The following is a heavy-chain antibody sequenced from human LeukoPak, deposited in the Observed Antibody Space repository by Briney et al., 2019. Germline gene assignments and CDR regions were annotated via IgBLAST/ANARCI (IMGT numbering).Heavy chain of an antibody. V-gene: IGHV3-66*01. CDR2: IYGDGRT. D-gene: IGHD5-18*01. Sequence: GGSLRLSCVVSGFSVSNNYIIWVRQAPGNGLERVSVIYGDGRTSHSASVKGRFTISRDNSKNTLYLQMNSLRVEDTAIYYCARDGGRGYSHDAFDLWGQGTMVTVSS. J-gene: IGHJ3*01. CDR3: ARDGGRGYSHDAFDL. CDR1: GFSVSNNY.